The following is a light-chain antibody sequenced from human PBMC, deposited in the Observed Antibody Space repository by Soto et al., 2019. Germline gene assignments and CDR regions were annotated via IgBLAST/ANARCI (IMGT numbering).Light chain of an antibody. CDR1: QTASSY. Sequence: EIVLTQSPATLSLSPGERATLSCRTSQTASSYLAWYQQKPGQAPRLLVYDASNRASGIPARFSGSGSGTDFTLTIDSLEPEDFAVYYCQQRSSWPFTFGGGTKVETK. CDR3: QQRSSWPFT. V-gene: IGKV3-11*01. J-gene: IGKJ4*01. CDR2: DAS.